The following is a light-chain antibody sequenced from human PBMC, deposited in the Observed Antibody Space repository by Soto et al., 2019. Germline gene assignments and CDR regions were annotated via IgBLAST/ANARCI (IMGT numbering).Light chain of an antibody. CDR3: QQYNNWPPTWT. Sequence: IVMTQSPATLSVSPGESATLSCRASQSVSSNLAWYQQKPGQAPRLLIYGASTRATGIPARFSGSGSGTEFTLTISSLQSEDFAVYYCQQYNNWPPTWTFGQGTKVDNK. CDR2: GAS. V-gene: IGKV3-15*01. CDR1: QSVSSN. J-gene: IGKJ1*01.